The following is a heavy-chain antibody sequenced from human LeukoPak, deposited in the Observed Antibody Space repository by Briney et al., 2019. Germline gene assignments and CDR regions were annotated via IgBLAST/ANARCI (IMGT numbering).Heavy chain of an antibody. V-gene: IGHV3-48*01. CDR2: ISSSSSTI. CDR3: ARGADRDYGDYVGY. Sequence: GGSLRLSCAASGFTFSSYSMNWVRQAPGKGLEWVSYISSSSSTIYYADSVKGRFTISRDNAKNSLYLQMNSLRAEDTAVYYCARGADRDYGDYVGYWGQGTLVTVSS. CDR1: GFTFSSYS. J-gene: IGHJ4*02. D-gene: IGHD4-17*01.